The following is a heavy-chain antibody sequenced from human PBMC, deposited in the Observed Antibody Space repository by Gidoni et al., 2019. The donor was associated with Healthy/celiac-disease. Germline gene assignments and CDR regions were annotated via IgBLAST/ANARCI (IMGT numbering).Heavy chain of an antibody. D-gene: IGHD3-16*01. CDR3: AKDDGGEAPFDY. J-gene: IGHJ4*02. Sequence: EVPLLESGGGLVQPGGSLRLSCAASGFPLSSDAMSWVRQAPGKGLEWVSAISGSGGSTYYADSVKGRFTISRDNSKNTLYLQMNSLRAEDTAVYYCAKDDGGEAPFDYWGQGTLVTVSS. V-gene: IGHV3-23*01. CDR2: ISGSGGST. CDR1: GFPLSSDA.